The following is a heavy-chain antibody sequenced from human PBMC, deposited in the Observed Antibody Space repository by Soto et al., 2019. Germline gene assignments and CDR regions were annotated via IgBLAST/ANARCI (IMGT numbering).Heavy chain of an antibody. D-gene: IGHD6-19*01. CDR3: ARPSYSSGPRQYFQH. Sequence: SETLSLTCAVYGGSFSGYYWSWIRQPPGKGLEWIGEINHSGSNNYNPSLKSRVTISVDTSKNQFSLKLSSVTAADTAVYYCARPSYSSGPRQYFQHWGQGTLVTVSS. J-gene: IGHJ1*01. CDR1: GGSFSGYY. CDR2: INHSGSN. V-gene: IGHV4-34*01.